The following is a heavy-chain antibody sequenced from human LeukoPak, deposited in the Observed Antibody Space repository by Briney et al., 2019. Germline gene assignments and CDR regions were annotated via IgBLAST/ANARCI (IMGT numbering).Heavy chain of an antibody. CDR2: INAGNGNT. Sequence: VSGKVSCKASGYTFTRYYMHWVRQAPGQRLEWMGWINAGNGNTKYSQKFQGRVTITRDTSASTAYMELSSLRSEDAAVYYCARVRVYYYGMDVWGQGTTVTVSS. V-gene: IGHV1-3*01. CDR1: GYTFTRYY. CDR3: ARVRVYYYGMDV. D-gene: IGHD4-17*01. J-gene: IGHJ6*02.